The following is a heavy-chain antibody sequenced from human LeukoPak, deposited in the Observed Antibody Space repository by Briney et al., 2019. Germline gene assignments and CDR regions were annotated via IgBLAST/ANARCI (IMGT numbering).Heavy chain of an antibody. J-gene: IGHJ4*02. Sequence: SETLSLTCTVSGGSISSYYWSWIRQPPGKGLEWIGYIYYSGSTNYNPSLKSRVTISVDTSKNQFSLKLSSVTAADTAVYYCARDESTITSTLKRFDHWGQGTLVTVSS. CDR3: ARDESTITSTLKRFDH. D-gene: IGHD1-14*01. CDR1: GGSISSYY. CDR2: IYYSGST. V-gene: IGHV4-59*01.